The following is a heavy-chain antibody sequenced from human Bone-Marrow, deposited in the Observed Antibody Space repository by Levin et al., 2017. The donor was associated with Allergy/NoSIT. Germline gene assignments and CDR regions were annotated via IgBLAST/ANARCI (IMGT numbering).Heavy chain of an antibody. D-gene: IGHD2-15*01. Sequence: GESLKISCAASGFTFSNSAMHWVRQAPGKGLEWVAVISYDGSNKYYGDFVKGRFTISRDNSKNTLYLQMNSLRAEDTAVYYCASAIVVVVVATSIFDYWGQGTLVTVSS. CDR1: GFTFSNSA. J-gene: IGHJ4*02. CDR3: ASAIVVVVVATSIFDY. CDR2: ISYDGSNK. V-gene: IGHV3-30-3*01.